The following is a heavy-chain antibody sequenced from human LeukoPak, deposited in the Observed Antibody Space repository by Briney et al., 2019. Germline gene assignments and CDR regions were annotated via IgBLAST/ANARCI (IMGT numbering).Heavy chain of an antibody. Sequence: GGSLRLSCAASGSTFSSYWMHWVRQAPGKGLVWVSRINSDVSTTSYADSVKGRFTISRDNAKNTLYLQMNSLRAEDTAVYYCAREGNPLNYDSSGYAAWGQGTLVTVSS. J-gene: IGHJ5*02. D-gene: IGHD3-22*01. V-gene: IGHV3-74*01. CDR1: GSTFSSYW. CDR3: AREGNPLNYDSSGYAA. CDR2: INSDVSTT.